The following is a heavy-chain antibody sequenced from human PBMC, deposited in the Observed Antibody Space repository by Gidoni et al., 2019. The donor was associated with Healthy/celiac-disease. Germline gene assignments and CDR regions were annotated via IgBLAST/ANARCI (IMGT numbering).Heavy chain of an antibody. CDR3: AKDELYYYDSSGYGY. CDR1: VFTFSSYA. CDR2: ISGSGGST. J-gene: IGHJ4*02. V-gene: IGHV3-23*01. D-gene: IGHD3-22*01. Sequence: EVQQLESGGGLVQPGGSLMLSCAASVFTFSSYAMSWVRRAPGKGLEWVSAISGSGGSTYYADSVKGRFTISRDNSKNTLYLKMNSLRAEDTAVYYCAKDELYYYDSSGYGYWGQGTLVTVSS.